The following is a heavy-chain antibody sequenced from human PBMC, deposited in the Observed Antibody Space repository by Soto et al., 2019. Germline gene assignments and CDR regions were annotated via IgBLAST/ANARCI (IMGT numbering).Heavy chain of an antibody. Sequence: GGSLRLSCAASGFTFSSYSMNWVRQAPGKGLEWVSYISSSSSTIYYADSVKGRFTISRDNAKNSLYLQMNSLRDEDTAVYYCARGYTVPSYNWFDPWGEGTLVTVSS. CDR3: ARGYTVPSYNWFDP. J-gene: IGHJ5*02. CDR2: ISSSSSTI. V-gene: IGHV3-48*02. D-gene: IGHD4-4*01. CDR1: GFTFSSYS.